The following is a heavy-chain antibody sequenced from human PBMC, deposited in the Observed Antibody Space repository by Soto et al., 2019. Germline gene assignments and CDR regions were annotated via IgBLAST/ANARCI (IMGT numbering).Heavy chain of an antibody. V-gene: IGHV1-69*12. Sequence: QVQLVQSGAEVKKPESSVKVSCTAPGGTFSTYAISWVRQAPGQGLEWMGGIIPMFATANYAQRFQDRVTITADESTNTVYMELSSLRSEDTAVYFCASGIQLWLRRINNGYSGWGQGTLVTVSS. CDR3: ASGIQLWLRRINNGYSG. J-gene: IGHJ4*02. D-gene: IGHD5-18*01. CDR1: GGTFSTYA. CDR2: IIPMFATA.